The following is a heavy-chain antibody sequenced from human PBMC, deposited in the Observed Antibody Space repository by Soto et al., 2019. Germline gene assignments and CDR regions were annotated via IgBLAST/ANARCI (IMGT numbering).Heavy chain of an antibody. V-gene: IGHV3-21*01. CDR3: ARDAGRVYCSGGSCLDAFDI. CDR2: ISSSSSYI. CDR1: GFTFSSYS. J-gene: IGHJ3*02. D-gene: IGHD2-15*01. Sequence: GGSLRLSCAASGFTFSSYSMNWVRQAPGKGLEWVSSISSSSSYIYYADSVKGRFTISRDNAKNSLYLQMNSLRAEDTAVYYCARDAGRVYCSGGSCLDAFDIWGQGTMVTVSS.